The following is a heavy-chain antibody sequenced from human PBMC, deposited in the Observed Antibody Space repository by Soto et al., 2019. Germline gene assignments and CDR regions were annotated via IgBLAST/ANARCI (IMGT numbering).Heavy chain of an antibody. V-gene: IGHV3-73*01. CDR3: TRTYQLLKNYYYYYYMDV. J-gene: IGHJ6*03. CDR2: IRSKANSYAT. D-gene: IGHD2-2*01. CDR1: GFTFSGSA. Sequence: EVQLVESGGGLVQPGGSLKLSCAASGFTFSGSAMHWVRQASGKGLEWVGRIRSKANSYATAYAASVKGRFTISRDDSKNTAYLQMNSLKTEDTAVYYCTRTYQLLKNYYYYYYMDVWGKGTTVTVSS.